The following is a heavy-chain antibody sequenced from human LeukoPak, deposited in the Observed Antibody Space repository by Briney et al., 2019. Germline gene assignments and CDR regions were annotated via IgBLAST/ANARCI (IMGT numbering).Heavy chain of an antibody. V-gene: IGHV3-21*01. J-gene: IGHJ4*02. CDR2: ISSSSSYI. Sequence: GGSLRLSCAASGFTFSSYSMNWVRQAPGKGLEWVSSISSSSSYIYYVDSVKGRFTISRDNAKNSLYLQMNSLRAEDTAVYYCARDLYYYDSSGYYRFDYWGQGTLVTVSS. CDR1: GFTFSSYS. CDR3: ARDLYYYDSSGYYRFDY. D-gene: IGHD3-22*01.